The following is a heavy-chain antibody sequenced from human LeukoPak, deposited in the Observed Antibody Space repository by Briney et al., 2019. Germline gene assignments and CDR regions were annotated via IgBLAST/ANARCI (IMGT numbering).Heavy chain of an antibody. V-gene: IGHV3-23*01. CDR1: GFMFRDAA. CDR2: IASSGLNT. CDR3: ARDIELST. D-gene: IGHD5-12*01. Sequence: SGGSLRLSCAASGFMFRDAAMTWVRQAPGKGLEWVPLIASSGLNTYYADSVRGRFTISRDNSKNTLSLQMNSLRVEDTAIYYCARDIELSTWGLGTLVTVSS. J-gene: IGHJ3*01.